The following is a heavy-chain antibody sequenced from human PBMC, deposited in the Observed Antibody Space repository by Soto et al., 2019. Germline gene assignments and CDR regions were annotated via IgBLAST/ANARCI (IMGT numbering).Heavy chain of an antibody. Sequence: EVQLLESGGGLVQPGGSLRLSCAASGSTFSTYAMNWVRQAPGKGLEWVSVISGSGGTAYYADSVKGRFTTSRDNSRNTLYLQMNSLRAEDTAVYYCAKDRDSSTKVLDYWGQGTWSPSPQ. CDR2: ISGSGGTA. CDR3: AKDRDSSTKVLDY. V-gene: IGHV3-23*01. CDR1: GSTFSTYA. J-gene: IGHJ4*02. D-gene: IGHD6-13*01.